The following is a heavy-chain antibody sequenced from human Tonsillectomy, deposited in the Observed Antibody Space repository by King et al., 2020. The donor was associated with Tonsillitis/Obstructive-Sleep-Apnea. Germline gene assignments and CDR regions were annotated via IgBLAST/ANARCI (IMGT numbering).Heavy chain of an antibody. V-gene: IGHV4-34*01. J-gene: IGHJ6*02. CDR2: SDHSGGT. CDR1: GGSLSGYY. CDR3: ATGVSGMDV. Sequence: VQLQQWGAGLLKPPETLSLTCAVYGGSLSGYYWSWVRQPPGKGLEWIGESDHSGGTNYNPSLKSRVTISVDTSKNQFSLNLSSVTAADTAVYYCATGVSGMDVWGQGTTVTVSS.